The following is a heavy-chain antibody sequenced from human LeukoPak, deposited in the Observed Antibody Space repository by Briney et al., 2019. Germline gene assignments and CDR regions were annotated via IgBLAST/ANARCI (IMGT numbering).Heavy chain of an antibody. D-gene: IGHD3-3*01. Sequence: GASVKVSCKASGYTFTGYYMHWVRQAPGQGLEWMGGIIPIFGTANYAQKFQGRVTITADKSTSTAYMELSSLRSEDTAVYYCASVEWDSPSTIRYYYYMDVWGKGTTVTVSS. CDR2: IIPIFGTA. J-gene: IGHJ6*03. CDR1: GYTFTGYY. CDR3: ASVEWDSPSTIRYYYYMDV. V-gene: IGHV1-69*06.